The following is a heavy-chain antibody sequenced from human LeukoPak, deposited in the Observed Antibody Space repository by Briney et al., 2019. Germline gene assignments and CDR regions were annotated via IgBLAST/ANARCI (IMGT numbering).Heavy chain of an antibody. CDR3: ARLITLWNSFDY. J-gene: IGHJ4*02. V-gene: IGHV3-7*05. CDR2: IKQDGSEK. D-gene: IGHD2-21*01. CDR1: GFTFSSYW. Sequence: PGGSLRLSCAASGFTFSSYWMTWVRQAPGKGLEWVANIKQDGSEKYYVDSVRGRFTMSRDNAQNSLYLQMNSLRAEDTAVYYCARLITLWNSFDYWGQGTLVTVSS.